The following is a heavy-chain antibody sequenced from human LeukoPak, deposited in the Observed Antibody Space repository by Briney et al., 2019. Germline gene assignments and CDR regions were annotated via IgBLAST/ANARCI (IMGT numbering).Heavy chain of an antibody. CDR1: GRSIITGNYY. D-gene: IGHD6-13*01. CDR2: IHSSGTT. J-gene: IGHJ4*02. CDR3: VRGGSAAGVFFDY. Sequence: PSETLSLICTVSGRSIITGNYYWTWIRQPAGMGLEWIGRIHSSGTTYYSPSFKSRVTISAATSKNQFFLKVNFVTAADTAVYYCVRGGSAAGVFFDYWGQGIQATVSS. V-gene: IGHV4-61*02.